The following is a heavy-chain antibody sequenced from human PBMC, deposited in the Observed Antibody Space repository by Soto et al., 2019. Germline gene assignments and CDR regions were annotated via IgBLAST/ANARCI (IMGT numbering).Heavy chain of an antibody. CDR1: GGSFSGYY. V-gene: IGHV4-34*01. CDR2: INHSGST. D-gene: IGHD2-15*01. Sequence: SETLSLTCAVYGGSFSGYYWSWIRQPPGKGLEWIGEINHSGSTNYNPSLKSRVTISVDTSKNQFSLKLSSVTAADTAVYYCARLGLGSCSGGSCYEDAFDIWGQGTMVTVSS. J-gene: IGHJ3*02. CDR3: ARLGLGSCSGGSCYEDAFDI.